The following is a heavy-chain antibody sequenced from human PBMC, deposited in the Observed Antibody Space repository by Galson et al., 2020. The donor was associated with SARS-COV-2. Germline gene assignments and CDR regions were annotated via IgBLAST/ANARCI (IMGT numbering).Heavy chain of an antibody. CDR2: IKSKTDGGTT. CDR3: TTESDYDYVWGSYTRFDP. V-gene: IGHV3-15*01. Sequence: GGSLRLSCAASGFTFSNAWMSWVRQAPGKGLEWVGRIKSKTDGGTTDYAAPVKGRFTISRDDSKNTLYLQMNSLKTEDTAVYYCTTESDYDYVWGSYTRFDPWGQGTLVTVSS. J-gene: IGHJ5*02. D-gene: IGHD3-16*01. CDR1: GFTFSNAW.